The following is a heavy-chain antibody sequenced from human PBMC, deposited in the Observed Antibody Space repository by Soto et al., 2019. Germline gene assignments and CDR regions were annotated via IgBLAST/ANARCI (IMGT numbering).Heavy chain of an antibody. Sequence: PGGPLRLSCAASGFTFSSYSMNWVRQAPGKGLEWVSSISSSSSYIYYADSVKGRFTISRDNARNSLYLQMNSLRAEDTAVYYCARALIAAAGIPGKPYYYGMDVWGQGTTVTVSS. CDR1: GFTFSSYS. V-gene: IGHV3-21*01. CDR3: ARALIAAAGIPGKPYYYGMDV. CDR2: ISSSSSYI. D-gene: IGHD6-13*01. J-gene: IGHJ6*02.